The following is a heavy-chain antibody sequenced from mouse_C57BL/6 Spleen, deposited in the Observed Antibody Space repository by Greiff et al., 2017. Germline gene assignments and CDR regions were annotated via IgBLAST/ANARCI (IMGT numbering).Heavy chain of an antibody. V-gene: IGHV5-12*01. CDR2: ISNGGGST. CDR3: ARHGGKAGYFDY. CDR1: GFTFSDYY. J-gene: IGHJ2*01. Sequence: EVNVVESGGGLVQPGGSLKLSCAASGFTFSDYYMYWVRQTPEKRLEWVAYISNGGGSTYYPDTVKGRFTISRDNAKTTLYLQMSRLKSEDTAMYYCARHGGKAGYFDYWGQGTTLTVSS.